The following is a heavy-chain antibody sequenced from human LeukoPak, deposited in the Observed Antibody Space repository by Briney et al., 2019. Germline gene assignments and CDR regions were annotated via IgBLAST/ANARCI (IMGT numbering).Heavy chain of an antibody. CDR2: INHSGGT. CDR1: GGSFSGYY. J-gene: IGHJ6*02. CDR3: ARGGIMVRQSINFLFFYGLDV. Sequence: SETLSLTCAVYGGSFSGYYWSWIRQPPGKGLEWIGEINHSGGTNYNPSLKSRVTISVDTSKNQSSLRLSAVTAADTAVYHCARGGIMVRQSINFLFFYGLDVWGHGTTVTVSS. V-gene: IGHV4-34*01. D-gene: IGHD3-10*01.